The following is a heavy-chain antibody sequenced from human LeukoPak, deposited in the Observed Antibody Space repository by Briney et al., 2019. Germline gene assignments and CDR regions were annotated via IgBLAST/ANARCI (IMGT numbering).Heavy chain of an antibody. CDR2: IYYSGST. V-gene: IGHV4-31*03. J-gene: IGHJ4*02. Sequence: SETLSLTCTVSGGSISSGGYYWSWIRQHPGDGLEWIGYIYYSGSTYYNPSLKSRVTISIDTSKHQFSLKLSSVTAADTAVYYCARAGGFFSPFGYWGQGTLVTVSS. D-gene: IGHD3-16*01. CDR3: ARAGGFFSPFGY. CDR1: GGSISSGGYY.